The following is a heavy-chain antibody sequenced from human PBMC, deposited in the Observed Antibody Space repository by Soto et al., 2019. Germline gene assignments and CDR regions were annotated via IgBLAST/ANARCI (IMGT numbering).Heavy chain of an antibody. CDR2: INHSGST. D-gene: IGHD3-3*01. CDR3: ARGFLRFLEWLSYRDV. J-gene: IGHJ6*03. V-gene: IGHV4-34*01. CDR1: GGYFSGYS. Sequence: QVQLQQWGAGLLKPSENLSLTCAVYGGYFSGYSWSWIRPPPGRGLDWLGDINHSGSTNYNPSLKSRVTISVYTSKILFSLKSSSVIAADTAVYYWARGFLRFLEWLSYRDVWGKGTTVTVSS.